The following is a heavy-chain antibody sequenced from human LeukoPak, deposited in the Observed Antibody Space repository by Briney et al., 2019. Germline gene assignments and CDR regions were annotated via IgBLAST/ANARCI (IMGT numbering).Heavy chain of an antibody. D-gene: IGHD3-22*01. J-gene: IGHJ3*02. V-gene: IGHV3-30*18. Sequence: GGSLRLACAAAGFTFSSYGMHWVRQAPGKGLEWAAVISYDGRNKYYADSVKGRFTISRDNPKNRLYRQINSCRAEDRSVYYCAKGLPITMTVVVIPAFAIWGQGTLVTVSS. CDR1: GFTFSSYG. CDR3: AKGLPITMTVVVIPAFAI. CDR2: ISYDGRNK.